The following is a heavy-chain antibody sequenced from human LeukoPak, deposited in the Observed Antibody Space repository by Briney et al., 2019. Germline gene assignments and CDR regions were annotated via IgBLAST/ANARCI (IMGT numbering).Heavy chain of an antibody. CDR1: GFTVSSNY. J-gene: IGHJ4*02. D-gene: IGHD2-2*03. CDR2: IYSGGST. Sequence: GGSLRLSCAASGFTVSSNYMSWVRQAPGKGLEWVSVIYSGGSTYYADSVKGRFTISRDNSRNTLYLQMNSLRADDTAVYYCAKANGYCSSTRCYDHYFDYWGQGTLVTVS. CDR3: AKANGYCSSTRCYDHYFDY. V-gene: IGHV3-53*01.